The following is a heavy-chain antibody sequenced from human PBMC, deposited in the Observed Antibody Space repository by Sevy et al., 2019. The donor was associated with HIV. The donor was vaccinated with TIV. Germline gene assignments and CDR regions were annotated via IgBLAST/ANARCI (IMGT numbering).Heavy chain of an antibody. J-gene: IGHJ4*02. CDR2: IKQDGSDK. D-gene: IGHD1-26*01. V-gene: IGHV3-7*01. CDR3: ANEQYGRFDS. CDR1: GFTFSGYW. Sequence: GGSLRLSCAASGFTFSGYWMNWVRQAPGKGLEWVANIKQDGSDKYYVDSVKGRFTISRDNAKNSLYLQMNSLRVEDTAVYYCANEQYGRFDSWSQGTLVTVSS.